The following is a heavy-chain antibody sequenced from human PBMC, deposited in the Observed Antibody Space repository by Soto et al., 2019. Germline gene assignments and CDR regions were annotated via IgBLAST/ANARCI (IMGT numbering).Heavy chain of an antibody. CDR3: ARELLFYDSDGFSWDDAFDI. D-gene: IGHD3-22*01. V-gene: IGHV4-30-2*01. CDR1: GGSLSSSAYS. J-gene: IGHJ3*02. Sequence: QMHLQESGSGLVKPSQTLSLTCAVSGGSLSSSAYSWSWIRQPPGKGLAWVGFIYQCGSTYYNPSLKGRVTMSLDRPKNQFSLKLSSVTAADTAVYYCARELLFYDSDGFSWDDAFDIWGQGTMVNVSS. CDR2: IYQCGST.